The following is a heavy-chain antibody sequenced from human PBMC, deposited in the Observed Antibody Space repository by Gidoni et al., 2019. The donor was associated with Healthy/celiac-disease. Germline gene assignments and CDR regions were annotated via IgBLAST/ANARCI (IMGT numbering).Heavy chain of an antibody. CDR3: ARDKGKSSSWYVTKEGRDY. V-gene: IGHV3-21*01. J-gene: IGHJ4*02. CDR1: GFTFSSYS. CDR2: ISSSSSYI. D-gene: IGHD6-13*01. Sequence: SLRLSCAASGFTFSSYSMNWVRQAPGKGLEWVSSISSSSSYIYYADSVKGRFTISRDNAKNSLYLQMNSLRAEDTAVYYCARDKGKSSSWYVTKEGRDYWGQGTLVTVSS.